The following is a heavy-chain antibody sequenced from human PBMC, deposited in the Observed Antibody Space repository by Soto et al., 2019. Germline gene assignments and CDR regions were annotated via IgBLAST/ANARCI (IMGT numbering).Heavy chain of an antibody. V-gene: IGHV3-66*01. CDR2: IYSGGST. CDR1: GITVSSNY. CDR3: ARDFYYYGSGTMGGYFDY. D-gene: IGHD3-10*01. J-gene: IGHJ4*02. Sequence: EGQLVESGGGLVQPGGSLRLSCAASGITVSSNYMSWVRQAPGKGLEWVSVIYSGGSTYYADSVKGRFTISRDNSKNTLYLQMNSLRAEDTAVYYCARDFYYYGSGTMGGYFDYWGQGTLVTVSS.